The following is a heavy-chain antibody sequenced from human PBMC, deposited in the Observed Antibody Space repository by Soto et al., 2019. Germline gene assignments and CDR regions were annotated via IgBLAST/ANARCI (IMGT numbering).Heavy chain of an antibody. V-gene: IGHV1-69*13. J-gene: IGHJ5*02. CDR1: GGTFSSYA. CDR2: IIPIFGTA. CDR3: ARDHLDYYYDSSGYYPTWFDP. Sequence: SVKVSCKASGGTFSSYAISWVRQAPGQGLEWMGGIIPIFGTANYAQKFQGRVTITADESTSTAYMELSSLRSEDTAVYYCARDHLDYYYDSSGYYPTWFDPWGQGTLVTVSS. D-gene: IGHD3-22*01.